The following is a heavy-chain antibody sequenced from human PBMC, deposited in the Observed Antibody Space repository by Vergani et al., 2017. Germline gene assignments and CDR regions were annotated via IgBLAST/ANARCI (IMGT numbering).Heavy chain of an antibody. CDR2: INTRTGDP. J-gene: IGHJ4*02. CDR1: NYNFTYHA. CDR3: ARMRRSGLDF. D-gene: IGHD1-14*01. V-gene: IGHV7-4-1*02. Sequence: QVQLVQSGSELKKPGASVKISCKASNYNFTYHAIPWVRQAPGQGLEWMGLINTRTGDPKFAQGFSGRFVFSLNTPVTTAHLQISSLKAEDTAIYYCARMRRSGLDFWGQGTLVTVSS.